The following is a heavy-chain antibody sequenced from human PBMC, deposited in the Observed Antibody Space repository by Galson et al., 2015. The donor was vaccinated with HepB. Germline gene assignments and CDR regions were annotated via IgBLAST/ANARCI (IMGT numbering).Heavy chain of an antibody. CDR3: ARDRGIAVAGTWYSLDY. CDR1: GYTFTSYA. Sequence: SVKVSCKASGYTFTSYAMHWVRQAPGQRLEWMGWINAGNGNTKYSQKFQGRVTITRDTSASTAYMELSSLRSEDTAVYYCARDRGIAVAGTWYSLDYWGQGTLVTVSS. D-gene: IGHD6-19*01. J-gene: IGHJ4*02. V-gene: IGHV1-3*01. CDR2: INAGNGNT.